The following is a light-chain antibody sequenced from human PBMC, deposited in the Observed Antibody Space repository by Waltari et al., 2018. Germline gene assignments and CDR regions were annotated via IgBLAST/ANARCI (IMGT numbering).Light chain of an antibody. CDR3: QLWDICSDHKV. Sequence: SYVLTQPPSVSVAPGKTATIPCGGDNNGGKSVHWYQQKPVQAPVLVGYNDDDRPSGIPERCSGSTSGNTAHLTISRVEVGDEADYYCQLWDICSDHKVFGSGPKVIVL. J-gene: IGLJ1*01. CDR1: NNGGKS. CDR2: NDD. V-gene: IGLV3-21*03.